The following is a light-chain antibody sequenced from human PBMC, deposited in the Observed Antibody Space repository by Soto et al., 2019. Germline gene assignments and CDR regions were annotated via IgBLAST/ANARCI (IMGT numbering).Light chain of an antibody. CDR2: GAS. V-gene: IGKV3-20*01. CDR1: KGVDNY. J-gene: IGKJ1*01. Sequence: EIVLTQSPGTLSLSPGERATLSCRASKGVDNYLAWYQQKPVQAPRLLIYGASSRATGIPDRFSGSGYGTDFTLTISRLEPEDFAVYYSHQYGVSPVTFGQGTTVEIK. CDR3: HQYGVSPVT.